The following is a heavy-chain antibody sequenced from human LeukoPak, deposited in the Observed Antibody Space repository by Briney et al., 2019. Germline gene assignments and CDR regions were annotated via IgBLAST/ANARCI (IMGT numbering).Heavy chain of an antibody. CDR2: IWYDGSNK. CDR1: GFTFSSYG. V-gene: IGHV3-33*06. D-gene: IGHD3-10*01. CDR3: AKQPFRTYYYGSGSYSPPDY. J-gene: IGHJ4*02. Sequence: PGGSLRLSCAASGFTFSSYGMHWVRQAPGKGLEWVAAIWYDGSNKYYADSVKGRFTISRDNSKNTLYLQMNSLRAEDTAVYYCAKQPFRTYYYGSGSYSPPDYWGQGTLVTVSS.